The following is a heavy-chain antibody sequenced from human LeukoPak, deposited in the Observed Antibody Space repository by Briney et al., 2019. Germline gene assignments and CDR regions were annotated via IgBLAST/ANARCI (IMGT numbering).Heavy chain of an antibody. J-gene: IGHJ3*02. CDR2: IYYSGST. V-gene: IGHV4-39*07. D-gene: IGHD2-15*01. Sequence: PSETLSLTCTVSGGSISSSSYYWGWIRQPPGKGLEWIGSIYYSGSTYYNPSLKSRVTISVDTSKNQFSLKLSSVTAADTAVYYCAVVVVAATGYAFDIWGQGTMVTVSS. CDR3: AVVVVAATGYAFDI. CDR1: GGSISSSSYY.